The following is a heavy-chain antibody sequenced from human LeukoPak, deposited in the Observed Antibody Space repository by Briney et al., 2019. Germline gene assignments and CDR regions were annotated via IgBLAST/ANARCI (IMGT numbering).Heavy chain of an antibody. CDR3: ARDGSLYCSGGSCYGEDYYGMDV. J-gene: IGHJ6*02. CDR1: GYTFTSHG. V-gene: IGHV1-18*01. D-gene: IGHD2-15*01. Sequence: VASVKVSCKASGYTFTSHGISWVRQAPGQGLEWMGWISAYNGNTNYAQKLQGRVTMTTDTSTSTAYMELRSLRSDDTAVYYCARDGSLYCSGGSCYGEDYYGMDVWGQGTTVTVSS. CDR2: ISAYNGNT.